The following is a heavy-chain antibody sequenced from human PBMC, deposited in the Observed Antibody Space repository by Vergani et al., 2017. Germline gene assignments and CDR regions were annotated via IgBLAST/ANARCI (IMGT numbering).Heavy chain of an antibody. V-gene: IGHV1-69*08. Sequence: QVQLVQSGAEVKKPGSSVKVSCKASGGTFSSYTISWVRQAPGQGLEWMGRIIPILGIANYAQKFQGRVTITADKSTSTAYMELSSLRSEATAVYYCARDPPGIVGVHWFDPWGQGTLVTVSS. CDR1: GGTFSSYT. CDR2: IIPILGIA. CDR3: ARDPPGIVGVHWFDP. J-gene: IGHJ5*02. D-gene: IGHD1-26*01.